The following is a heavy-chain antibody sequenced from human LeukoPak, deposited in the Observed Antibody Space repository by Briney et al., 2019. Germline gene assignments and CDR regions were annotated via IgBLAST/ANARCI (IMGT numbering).Heavy chain of an antibody. Sequence: GASVKVSCKASGYTFTTYAMNWVRQAPGQGLEWMGWINTNTGNPTYAQGFTGRFVFSLDTSVSTAYLQISSLKAEDTAVYYCARVGGVAGFTHAFDIWGQGTMVTVSS. J-gene: IGHJ3*02. CDR1: GYTFTTYA. V-gene: IGHV7-4-1*02. CDR3: ARVGGVAGFTHAFDI. D-gene: IGHD6-19*01. CDR2: INTNTGNP.